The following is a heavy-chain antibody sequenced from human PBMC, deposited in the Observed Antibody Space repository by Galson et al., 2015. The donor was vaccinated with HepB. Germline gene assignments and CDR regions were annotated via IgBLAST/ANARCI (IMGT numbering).Heavy chain of an antibody. J-gene: IGHJ4*02. Sequence: SLRLSCAASGFTFSNAWMSWVRQAPGKGLEWVGRIKSKTDGGTTDYAAPVKGRFTISRDDSKNTLYLQMNSLKTEDTAVYYCTTNAAAILRGWIQLYFDYWGQGTLVTVSS. V-gene: IGHV3-15*01. CDR3: TTNAAAILRGWIQLYFDY. D-gene: IGHD5-18*01. CDR2: IKSKTDGGTT. CDR1: GFTFSNAW.